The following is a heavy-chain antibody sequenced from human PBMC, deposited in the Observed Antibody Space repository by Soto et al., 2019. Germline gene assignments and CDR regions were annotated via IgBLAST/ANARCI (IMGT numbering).Heavy chain of an antibody. CDR1: GGSISSSSYY. V-gene: IGHV4-39*01. D-gene: IGHD6-19*01. J-gene: IGHJ4*02. CDR2: IYYSGST. Sequence: SETLSLTCTVSGGSISSSSYYWGWIRQPPGKGLEWIGSIYYSGSTYYNPSLKSRVTISVDTSKNQFSLKLSSVTAADTAVYYCASIPEGRLVPRFDYWGQGTLVTVSS. CDR3: ASIPEGRLVPRFDY.